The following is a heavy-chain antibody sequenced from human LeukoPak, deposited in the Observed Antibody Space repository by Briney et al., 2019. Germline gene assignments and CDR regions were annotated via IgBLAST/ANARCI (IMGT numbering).Heavy chain of an antibody. CDR2: IRYDGSNK. Sequence: GGSLRLSCAASGFTFSSYGMHWVRQAPGKGLEWVAFIRYDGSNKYYAESVKGRFTISRDNSKNTLYLQMNSLRAEDTAVYYCAKVSASGYDSRWAFDIWGQGTLVTVSS. J-gene: IGHJ4*02. CDR3: AKVSASGYDSRWAFDI. V-gene: IGHV3-30*02. D-gene: IGHD5-12*01. CDR1: GFTFSSYG.